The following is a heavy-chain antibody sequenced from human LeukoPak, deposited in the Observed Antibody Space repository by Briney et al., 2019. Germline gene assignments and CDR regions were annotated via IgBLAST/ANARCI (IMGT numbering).Heavy chain of an antibody. CDR2: IYNSGST. V-gene: IGHV4-4*08. D-gene: IGHD6-19*01. J-gene: IGHJ4*02. Sequence: SETLSLTCTVSGGHIDSFFWNWIRQPPGKGLEWIGYIYNSGSTKYSPSLKSRITMSRDTSKKQFSLKLTSVTAADTAMYYCASGAGWLIDYWGQGTLVSVS. CDR3: ASGAGWLIDY. CDR1: GGHIDSFF.